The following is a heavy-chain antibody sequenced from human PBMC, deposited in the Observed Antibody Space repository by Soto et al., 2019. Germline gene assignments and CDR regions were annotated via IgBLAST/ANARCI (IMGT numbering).Heavy chain of an antibody. D-gene: IGHD6-13*01. CDR3: APGAIAAAVPYGMDV. CDR1: GGTFSSYA. CDR2: IIPIFGTA. Sequence: ASVKVSCKASGGTFSSYAISWVRQAPGQGLEWMGGIIPIFGTANYAQKFQGRVTITADKSTSTAYMELSSLRSEDTAVYYCAPGAIAAAVPYGMDVWGQGTTVTVS. J-gene: IGHJ6*02. V-gene: IGHV1-69*06.